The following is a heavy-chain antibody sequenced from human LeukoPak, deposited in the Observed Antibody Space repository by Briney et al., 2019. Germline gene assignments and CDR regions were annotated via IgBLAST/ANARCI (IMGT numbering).Heavy chain of an antibody. CDR3: ARDLKIGRQLGRFDY. D-gene: IGHD6-6*01. J-gene: IGHJ4*02. Sequence: SETLSLTCTVSGGSISSSSYYWSWIRQPPGKGLEWIGEINHSGSTNYNPSLKSRVTISVDTSKNQFSLKLSSVTAADTAVYYCARDLKIGRQLGRFDYWGQGTLVTVSS. V-gene: IGHV4-39*07. CDR2: INHSGST. CDR1: GGSISSSSYY.